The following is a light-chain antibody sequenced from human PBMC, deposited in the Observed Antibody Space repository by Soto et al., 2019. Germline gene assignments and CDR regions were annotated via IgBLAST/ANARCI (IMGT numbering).Light chain of an antibody. J-gene: IGLJ2*01. CDR3: CSYAGSRTWV. V-gene: IGLV2-23*01. CDR2: EGN. Sequence: QSALTQPASVSGSPGQSITISCTGTSSDVGSYKLVSWYQHHPGKAPKLIIYEGNKRPSGVSNRFSGSKSGNTASLTISGLQAEDEADYYCCSYAGSRTWVFGGGTKL. CDR1: SSDVGSYKL.